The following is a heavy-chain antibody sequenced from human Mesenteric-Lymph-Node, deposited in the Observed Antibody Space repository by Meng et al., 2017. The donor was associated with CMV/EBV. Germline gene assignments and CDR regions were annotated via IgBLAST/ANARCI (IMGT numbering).Heavy chain of an antibody. CDR3: AKDAKYYEFWSDYSGAPDAFDI. CDR1: GFTLSGYC. J-gene: IGHJ3*02. V-gene: IGHV3-74*01. D-gene: IGHD3-3*01. CDR2: INNDGRNT. Sequence: GESLKISCAASGFTLSGYCMHWVRQAPGKGLVWVSCINNDGRNTSYADSVKGRFTISRDNSKNTMYLQMNSLRAEDTAVYYCAKDAKYYEFWSDYSGAPDAFDIWGQGTMVTVSS.